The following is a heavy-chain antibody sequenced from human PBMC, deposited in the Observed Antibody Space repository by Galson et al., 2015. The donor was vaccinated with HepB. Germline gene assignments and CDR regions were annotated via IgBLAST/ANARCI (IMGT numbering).Heavy chain of an antibody. CDR1: GHTFTGYY. J-gene: IGHJ4*02. V-gene: IGHV1-2*02. CDR2: INPNSGGT. Sequence: SVKVSCKASGHTFTGYYMHWVRQAPGQGLEWMGWINPNSGGTNYAQKFQGRVTMTRDTSISTAYMELSRLRSDDTAVYYCARDQKSTRYEFGDYWGQGTLVTVSS. D-gene: IGHD3-3*01. CDR3: ARDQKSTRYEFGDY.